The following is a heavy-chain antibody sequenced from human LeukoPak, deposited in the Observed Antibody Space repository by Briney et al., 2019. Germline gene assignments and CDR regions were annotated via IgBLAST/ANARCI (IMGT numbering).Heavy chain of an antibody. CDR2: INQDGSEK. Sequence: GGPWKLPWVPPGLPLGVSWLPGSAQGPGKGRNSLPNINQDGSEKNYVDSVKGRFSVSRDNAKNSLFLYINSLRVEDTAIYYCAREIPVAGKRSWFDPWGQGTLVTVSS. V-gene: IGHV3-7*04. D-gene: IGHD6-19*01. J-gene: IGHJ5*02. CDR3: AREIPVAGKRSWFDP. CDR1: GLPLGVSW.